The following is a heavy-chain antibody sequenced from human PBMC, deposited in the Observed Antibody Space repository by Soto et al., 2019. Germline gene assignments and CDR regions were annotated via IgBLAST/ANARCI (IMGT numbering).Heavy chain of an antibody. D-gene: IGHD1-26*01. CDR2: ISSSSSYI. J-gene: IGHJ5*02. Sequence: GGSLRLSCAASGFTFSSYSMNWVRQAPGKGLEWVSSISSSSSYIYYADSVKGRFTISRDNAKNSLYLQMNSLRAEDTAVYYCGVSGLQGWFDPWGQGTLVTVSS. V-gene: IGHV3-21*01. CDR1: GFTFSSYS. CDR3: GVSGLQGWFDP.